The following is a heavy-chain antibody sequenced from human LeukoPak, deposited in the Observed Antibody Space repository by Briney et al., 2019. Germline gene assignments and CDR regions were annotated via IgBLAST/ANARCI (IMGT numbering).Heavy chain of an antibody. CDR2: IKQDGSEK. CDR3: AREDYYGSGSYYRNYYYYGMDV. CDR1: GFTFSSYW. J-gene: IGHJ6*02. V-gene: IGHV3-7*01. D-gene: IGHD3-10*01. Sequence: GGSLRLSCAASGFTFSSYWMSWVRQAPGKGLEWVAHIKQDGSEKYYVDSVKGRFTISRDNAKNSLYLQMNSLRAEDTAVYYCAREDYYGSGSYYRNYYYYGMDVWGQGTTVTVSS.